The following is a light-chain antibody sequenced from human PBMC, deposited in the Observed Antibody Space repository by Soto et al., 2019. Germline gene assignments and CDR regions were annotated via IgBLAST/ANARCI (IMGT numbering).Light chain of an antibody. CDR3: SSFTSSSTWV. CDR2: DVS. Sequence: QSALTQPASVSGSPGQSITLSCTGTSSDVGGYNYVSWFQQHPGKAPKLMIYDVSNRPSGLSNRFSGSKSGNTASLTISGLQAEDEADYYCSSFTSSSTWVFGGGTKVTVL. J-gene: IGLJ3*02. V-gene: IGLV2-14*01. CDR1: SSDVGGYNY.